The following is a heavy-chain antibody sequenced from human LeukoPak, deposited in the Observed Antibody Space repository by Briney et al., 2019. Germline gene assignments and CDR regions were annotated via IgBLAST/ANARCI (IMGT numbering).Heavy chain of an antibody. J-gene: IGHJ6*03. CDR2: IIPIFGTA. V-gene: IGHV1-69*05. D-gene: IGHD6-6*01. Sequence: SVKVSCKASGGTFSSYAISWVRQAPGQGLEWMGGIIPIFGTANYAQKFQGRVTITTDESTSTAYMEPSSLRSEDTAVYYCARDGYSSSLLFPYYYMDVWGKGTTVTVSS. CDR1: GGTFSSYA. CDR3: ARDGYSSSLLFPYYYMDV.